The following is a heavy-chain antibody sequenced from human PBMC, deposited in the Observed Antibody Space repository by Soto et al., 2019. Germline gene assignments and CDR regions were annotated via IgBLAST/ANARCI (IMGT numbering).Heavy chain of an antibody. J-gene: IGHJ3*02. V-gene: IGHV3-23*01. Sequence: EVQLLESGGGLVQPGGSPRLSCAASGFTFSSYDMSWVRQAPGRGLEWVSTISGSGGSTYYADSVKGRFTISSDNSKNTLYLQMNSLRAEDTAIYYCAKATYSGGGAFDIWGQGTMVTVSS. CDR2: ISGSGGST. CDR3: AKATYSGGGAFDI. CDR1: GFTFSSYD. D-gene: IGHD3-10*01.